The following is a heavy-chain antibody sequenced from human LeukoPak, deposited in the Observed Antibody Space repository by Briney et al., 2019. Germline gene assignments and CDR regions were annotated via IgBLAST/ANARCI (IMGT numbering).Heavy chain of an antibody. D-gene: IGHD3-9*01. CDR2: ISYDGSNK. CDR3: ATDWLEV. V-gene: IGHV3-30-3*01. Sequence: PGGSLRLSCVASGFPFSSYWMTWVRQAPGKGLEWVAVISYDGSNKYYADSVKGRFTISRDNSKNTLYLQMNSLRAEDTAVYYCATDWLEVWGQGTLVTVSS. J-gene: IGHJ4*02. CDR1: GFPFSSYW.